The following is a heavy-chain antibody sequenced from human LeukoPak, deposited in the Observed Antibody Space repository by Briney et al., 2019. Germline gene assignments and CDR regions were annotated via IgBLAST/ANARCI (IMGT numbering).Heavy chain of an antibody. J-gene: IGHJ6*03. CDR2: IYSAGDT. Sequence: GGSLRLSCAASGFTVSGTYMSWVRQAPGKGLEWVSVIYSAGDTFSADSVKGRFTISRDNSKNTLYLQMNSLRAEDTAVYYCAKDEELYYYYMDVWGKGTTVTVSS. CDR1: GFTVSGTY. D-gene: IGHD1-7*01. V-gene: IGHV3-53*01. CDR3: AKDEELYYYYMDV.